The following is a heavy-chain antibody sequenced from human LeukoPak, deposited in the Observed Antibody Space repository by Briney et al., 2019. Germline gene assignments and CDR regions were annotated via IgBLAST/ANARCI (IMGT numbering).Heavy chain of an antibody. CDR1: GFTFSNYW. V-gene: IGHV3-74*01. CDR2: INSDGSRT. CDR3: ARDLNRRVFSDY. J-gene: IGHJ4*02. Sequence: GGSLRLSCAASGFTFSNYWMHWVRQAPGKGLVWVSHINSDGSRTNYAASVKGRFTISRDNAKNTLYLQMDSLRAEDTAVYYCARDLNRRVFSDYWGQGTLVTVSS.